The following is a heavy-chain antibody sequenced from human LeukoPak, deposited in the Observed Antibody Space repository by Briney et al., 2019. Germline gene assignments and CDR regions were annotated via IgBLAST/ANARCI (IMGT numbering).Heavy chain of an antibody. Sequence: ASVKVSCKASGGTFSSYAISWVRQAPGQGLEWMGGIIPIFGTANYAQKFQGRVTITRNTSISTAYMELSSLRSEDTAVYYCARGTIRKVRSSNGGVIVYFDYWGQGTLVTVSS. CDR3: ARGTIRKVRSSNGGVIVYFDY. CDR1: GGTFSSYA. V-gene: IGHV1-69*05. J-gene: IGHJ4*02. CDR2: IIPIFGTA. D-gene: IGHD3-16*02.